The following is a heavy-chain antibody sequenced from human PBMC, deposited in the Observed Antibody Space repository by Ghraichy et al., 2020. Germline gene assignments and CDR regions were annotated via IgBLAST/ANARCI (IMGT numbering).Heavy chain of an antibody. D-gene: IGHD6-19*01. CDR2: ISYDGSNK. V-gene: IGHV3-30*04. J-gene: IGHJ6*02. CDR1: GFTFSSYA. CDR3: ARVEQWLVLDYYGMDV. Sequence: LSLTCAASGFTFSSYAMHWVRQAPGKGLEWVTVISYDGSNKYYADSVKGRFTISRDNSKNTLYLQMNSLRAEDTAVYYCARVEQWLVLDYYGMDVWGQGTTVTVSS.